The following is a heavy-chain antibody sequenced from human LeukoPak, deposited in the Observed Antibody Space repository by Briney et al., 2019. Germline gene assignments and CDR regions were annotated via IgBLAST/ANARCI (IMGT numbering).Heavy chain of an antibody. D-gene: IGHD6-13*01. Sequence: ASVTVSCKVSAYTFTDYYMHWFRQAPGQGLEWMGWINDNSGGTKYAQKFQDRVTLTRDTSISTAYLELSRLTSDDTAVYYCVRDKAAATGLSLDYWGQGTLVTVSS. J-gene: IGHJ4*02. CDR3: VRDKAAATGLSLDY. CDR2: INDNSGGT. CDR1: AYTFTDYY. V-gene: IGHV1-2*02.